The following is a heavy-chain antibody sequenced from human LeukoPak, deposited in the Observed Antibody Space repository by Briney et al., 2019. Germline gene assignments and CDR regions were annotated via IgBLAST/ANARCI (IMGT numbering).Heavy chain of an antibody. V-gene: IGHV3-48*04. CDR1: GFTFSSHA. J-gene: IGHJ6*02. D-gene: IGHD3-10*01. CDR3: ARDMVRGDTYYYGMDV. Sequence: PGGSLRLSCAASGFTFSSHAMNWVRQAPGKGLEWVSYISSSSSTIYYADSVKGRFTISRDNAKNSLYLQMNSLRAEDTAVYYCARDMVRGDTYYYGMDVWGQGTTVTVSS. CDR2: ISSSSSTI.